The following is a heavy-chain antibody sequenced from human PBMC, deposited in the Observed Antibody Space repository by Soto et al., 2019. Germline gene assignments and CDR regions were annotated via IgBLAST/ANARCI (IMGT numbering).Heavy chain of an antibody. CDR2: IIPILGET. CDR1: GTIFSSYT. Sequence: QVQLVQSGAAVKKPGSSVRVSCKASGTIFSSYTISWVRQAPGQGLEWMGRIIPILGETNSAQKFQGRVTLTADKSTNTAYMELNSLRWEDTALYYCARGLGGRMDDWGQGTTVTVSS. D-gene: IGHD3-16*01. CDR3: ARGLGGRMDD. V-gene: IGHV1-69*08. J-gene: IGHJ6*02.